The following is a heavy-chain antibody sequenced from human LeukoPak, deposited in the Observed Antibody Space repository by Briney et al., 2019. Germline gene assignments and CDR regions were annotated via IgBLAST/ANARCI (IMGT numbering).Heavy chain of an antibody. Sequence: SETLSLTCIVSGGSIRSNYWSWIRQSPGKGLEWIAYMYYRGSSDYNPSLKGRATISIDTSKKQFSLNLMSLTAADTAVYYCARLASQNWFDPWGQGTLVTVSS. CDR2: MYYRGSS. CDR3: ARLASQNWFDP. V-gene: IGHV4-59*08. CDR1: GGSIRSNY. D-gene: IGHD2-21*01. J-gene: IGHJ5*02.